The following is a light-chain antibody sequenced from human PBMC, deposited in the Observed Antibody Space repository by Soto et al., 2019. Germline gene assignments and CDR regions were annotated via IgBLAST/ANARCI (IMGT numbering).Light chain of an antibody. CDR1: QGISSY. CDR2: AAS. Sequence: AIRMTQSPSSLSASTGDRVTITCRASQGISSYLAWYQQKPGKAPKLLIYAASTLQSGVPSRFSGSGSGTDFTLTISCLQSEDFATYYCQQYDSDPGTFGQGTKVEIK. V-gene: IGKV1-8*01. CDR3: QQYDSDPGT. J-gene: IGKJ1*01.